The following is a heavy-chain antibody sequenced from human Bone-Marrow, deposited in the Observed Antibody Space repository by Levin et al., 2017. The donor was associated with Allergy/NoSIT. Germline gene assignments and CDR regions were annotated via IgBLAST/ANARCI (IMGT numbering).Heavy chain of an antibody. V-gene: IGHV3-33*01. D-gene: IGHD1-26*01. Sequence: PGGSLRLSCAASGFSFSTHGMHWVRQAPGKGLEWVAVIWYDGINKDYSDSVKGRLSISRDNSKNMLYLQMNSLRAEDTAIYYCARDKSSCLDFWGQGTQVTVSS. CDR3: ARDKSSCLDF. J-gene: IGHJ4*02. CDR1: GFSFSTHG. CDR2: IWYDGINK.